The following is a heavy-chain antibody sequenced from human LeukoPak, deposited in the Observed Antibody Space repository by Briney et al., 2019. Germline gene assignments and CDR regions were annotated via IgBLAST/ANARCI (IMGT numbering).Heavy chain of an antibody. D-gene: IGHD4-17*01. Sequence: SVKVSCKASGGTFSSYAISWVRQAPGQGLEWMGRIIPILGIANYAQKFQGRVTITADKSTSTAYMELSSLRSEDTAVYYCARGGGGYRDYECYWGQGTLVTVSS. J-gene: IGHJ4*02. V-gene: IGHV1-69*04. CDR2: IIPILGIA. CDR3: ARGGGGYRDYECY. CDR1: GGTFSSYA.